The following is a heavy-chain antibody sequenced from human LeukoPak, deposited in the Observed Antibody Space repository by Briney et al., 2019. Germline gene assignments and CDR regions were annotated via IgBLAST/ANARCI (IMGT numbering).Heavy chain of an antibody. CDR1: GFTFSSYT. Sequence: GGSLRLSCAASGFTFSSYTMIWVRQAPGKGLEWVSAISGSGGSTYYADSVKGRFTISRDNSKNTLYLQMNSLRAEDTAVYYCAKDILMVYASDYWGQGTLVTVSS. V-gene: IGHV3-23*01. CDR2: ISGSGGST. J-gene: IGHJ4*02. D-gene: IGHD2-8*01. CDR3: AKDILMVYASDY.